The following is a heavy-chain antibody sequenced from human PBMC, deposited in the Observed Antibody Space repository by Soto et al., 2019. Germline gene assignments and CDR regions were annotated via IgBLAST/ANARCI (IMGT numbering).Heavy chain of an antibody. Sequence: QVQLVESGGGLVKPGGSLRLSCAASGFTFSDYYMSWIRQAPGKGLEWVSYISSSGSTIYYADSVKGRFTISRDNAKNTLCVGMIRLRAEDTAVYDCARSVLVPAAAYWYFDLWGRGTLVTVCS. CDR3: ARSVLVPAAAYWYFDL. CDR1: GFTFSDYY. D-gene: IGHD2-2*01. CDR2: ISSSGSTI. J-gene: IGHJ2*01. V-gene: IGHV3-11*01.